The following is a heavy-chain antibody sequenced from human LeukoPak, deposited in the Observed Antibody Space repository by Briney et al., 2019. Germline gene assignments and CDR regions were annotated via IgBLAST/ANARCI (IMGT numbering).Heavy chain of an antibody. CDR3: ARGGGSSWYVDY. D-gene: IGHD6-13*01. CDR2: INHSGST. V-gene: IGHV4-34*01. Sequence: SETLSLTCAVYGGSFSDYCWSWIRQPPGKGLEWIGEINHSGSTDCSPSLKSRVTISVDTSKNQFSLKLSSVTAADTAVYYCARGGGSSWYVDYWGQGTLVTVSS. J-gene: IGHJ4*02. CDR1: GGSFSDYC.